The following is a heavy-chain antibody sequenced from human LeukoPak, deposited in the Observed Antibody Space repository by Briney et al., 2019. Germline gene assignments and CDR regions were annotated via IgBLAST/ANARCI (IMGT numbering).Heavy chain of an antibody. CDR3: ARTRSGGFYNPYYFDY. CDR2: IDPSDSYT. J-gene: IGHJ4*02. V-gene: IGHV5-10-1*01. Sequence: GESLKITCKAFGYTFTDYWISWVRQMPGKGLEWMGRIDPSDSYTNYSPSFRGHVTISSDVSISTAYLQWSSLQASDTAIHFCARTRSGGFYNPYYFDYWGQGSLVSVSS. CDR1: GYTFTDYW. D-gene: IGHD3-10*01.